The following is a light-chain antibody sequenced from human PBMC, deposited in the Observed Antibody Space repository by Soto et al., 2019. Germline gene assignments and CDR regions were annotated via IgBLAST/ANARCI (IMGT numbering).Light chain of an antibody. Sequence: ETVMTQSPATLSVTPGERATLSCRASQSVSRNLAWYQQKPGQAPRLLIYGASTRATGIPARFSGSGSGTEFTLTISSLQSEDFAVYYCQQYNNWPRWTFGQGTEVEIK. CDR2: GAS. CDR1: QSVSRN. J-gene: IGKJ1*01. CDR3: QQYNNWPRWT. V-gene: IGKV3-15*01.